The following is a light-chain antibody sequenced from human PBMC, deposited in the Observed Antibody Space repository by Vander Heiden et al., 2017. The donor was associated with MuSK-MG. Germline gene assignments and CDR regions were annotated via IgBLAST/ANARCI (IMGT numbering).Light chain of an antibody. J-gene: IGKJ4*01. CDR1: QSVSSS. CDR3: QQRSNFT. CDR2: DYS. Sequence: ASQSVSSSLAWYQKQPGQAPQRVITDYSNRATGIPASFSGSGSETAFTLTIISLEPLDFAFYYCQQRSNFTFGGGTKVEIK. V-gene: IGKV3-11*01.